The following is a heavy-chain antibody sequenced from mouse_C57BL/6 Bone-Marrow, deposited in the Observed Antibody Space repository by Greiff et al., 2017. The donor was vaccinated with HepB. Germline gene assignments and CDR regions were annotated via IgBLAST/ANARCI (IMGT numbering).Heavy chain of an antibody. J-gene: IGHJ3*01. CDR2: IYPRSGNT. CDR3: ARRKGLRRFAY. D-gene: IGHD2-2*01. CDR1: GYTFTSYG. V-gene: IGHV1-81*01. Sequence: QVHVKQSGAELARPGASVKLSCKASGYTFTSYGISWVKQRTGQGLEWIGEIYPRSGNTYYNEKFKGKATLTADKSSSTAYMELRSLTSEDSAVYVCARRKGLRRFAYWGQGTLVTVSA.